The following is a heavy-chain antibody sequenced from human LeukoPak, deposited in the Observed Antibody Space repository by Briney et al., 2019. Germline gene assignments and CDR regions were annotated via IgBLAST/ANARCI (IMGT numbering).Heavy chain of an antibody. CDR1: EFIVSINY. CDR3: AKGPVVTFDI. V-gene: IGHV3-23*01. Sequence: GGSLRLSCAASEFIVSINYMTWVRQAPGKGLEWVSGISGSGGSTYYADSVKGRFTISRDNSKKTLYLQMNSLRAEDTAVYYCAKGPVVTFDIWGQGTMVTVSS. D-gene: IGHD2-15*01. CDR2: ISGSGGST. J-gene: IGHJ3*02.